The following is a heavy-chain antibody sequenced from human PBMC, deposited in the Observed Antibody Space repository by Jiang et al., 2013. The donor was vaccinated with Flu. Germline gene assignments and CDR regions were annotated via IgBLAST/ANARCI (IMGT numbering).Heavy chain of an antibody. V-gene: IGHV4-59*01. CDR1: GDSIRNYF. J-gene: IGHJ4*02. Sequence: SGSGLVKPSETLSLTCNVSGDSIRNYFWSWIRQPPGKRLEWIGYVHRSGSTRYNPSLISRVDISVDTSKKQFSLTLASVTAADTAMYYCATHSSGWREDYFDHWGQGILVTVSS. CDR3: ATHSSGWREDYFDH. CDR2: VHRSGST. D-gene: IGHD6-19*01.